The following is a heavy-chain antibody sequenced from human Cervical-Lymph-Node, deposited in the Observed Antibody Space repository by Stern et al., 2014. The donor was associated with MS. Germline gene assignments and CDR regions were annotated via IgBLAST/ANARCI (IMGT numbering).Heavy chain of an antibody. V-gene: IGHV3-21*01. CDR2: ISSSSSYI. CDR1: GFTFSSYS. J-gene: IGHJ5*02. D-gene: IGHD6-13*01. CDR3: ARGRRGIAAAGTGNWFDP. Sequence: EVHLVESGGGLVKPGGSLRLSCAASGFTFSSYSMNWVRQAPGKGLEWVSSISSSSSYIYYADSVKGRFTISRDNAKNSLYLQMNSLRAEDTAVYYCARGRRGIAAAGTGNWFDPWGQGTLATVSS.